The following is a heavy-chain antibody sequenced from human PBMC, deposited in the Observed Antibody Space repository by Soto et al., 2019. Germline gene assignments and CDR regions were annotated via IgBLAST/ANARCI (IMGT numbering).Heavy chain of an antibody. D-gene: IGHD1-26*01. CDR3: TRVSSGSSGLFDY. CDR1: GFTLSSYW. Sequence: EVQVVEAGGDLVQPGGSLRLSCVGSGFTLSSYWMHWVRQAPGKGLVWVSRISPDGSTINYADFVKGRFTISRDNAKNTLYLQMDSLRAEDTALYYCTRVSSGSSGLFDYWGQGALVTVSS. J-gene: IGHJ4*02. CDR2: ISPDGSTI. V-gene: IGHV3-74*01.